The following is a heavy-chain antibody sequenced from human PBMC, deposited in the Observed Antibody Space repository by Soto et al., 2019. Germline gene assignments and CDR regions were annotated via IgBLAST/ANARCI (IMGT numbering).Heavy chain of an antibody. Sequence: QVQLLESGPGLVKPSETLSLTCTVSGGSISSYYWSWIRQPPGKGLEWIGYIYSSGSTNYNPSLKSRVTVSVDTSKNQFSLKLSSVTAADTAVYYCARRYGGGFYFWGQGTLVTVSS. CDR1: GGSISSYY. CDR2: IYSSGST. D-gene: IGHD3-10*01. V-gene: IGHV4-59*08. J-gene: IGHJ4*02. CDR3: ARRYGGGFYF.